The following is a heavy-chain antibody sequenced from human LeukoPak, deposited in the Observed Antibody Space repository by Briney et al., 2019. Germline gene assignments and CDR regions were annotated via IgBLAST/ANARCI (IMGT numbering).Heavy chain of an antibody. CDR2: MYRHGGT. Sequence: GGSLSLSCAASGFSVSTNYVSWVRQAPGEGLEWVSVMYRHGGTAYADFVKGRFSISRDNSLNRVDLQMNSLRAEDTAVYYCTRDVIYDSAIYSYGDSWGQGTLVIVSS. V-gene: IGHV3-66*01. CDR3: TRDVIYDSAIYSYGDS. CDR1: GFSVSTNY. D-gene: IGHD3-16*01. J-gene: IGHJ4*02.